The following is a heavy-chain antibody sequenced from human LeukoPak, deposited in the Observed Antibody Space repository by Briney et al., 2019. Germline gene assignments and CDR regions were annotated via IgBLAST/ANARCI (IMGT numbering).Heavy chain of an antibody. V-gene: IGHV4-4*07. Sequence: PSETLSLTCTVSGGSISSYYWSWIRQPAGKGLEWIGRIYTSGSTNYNPSLKSRVTMSVDTSKNQFSLKLSSVTAADTAVYYCARHSYDILTGYLYGMDVWGQGTTVTVSS. D-gene: IGHD3-9*01. CDR3: ARHSYDILTGYLYGMDV. J-gene: IGHJ6*02. CDR1: GGSISSYY. CDR2: IYTSGST.